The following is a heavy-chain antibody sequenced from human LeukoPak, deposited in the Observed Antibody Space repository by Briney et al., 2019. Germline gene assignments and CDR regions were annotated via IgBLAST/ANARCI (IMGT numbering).Heavy chain of an antibody. CDR3: ARDVRYFDWLRFDY. D-gene: IGHD3-9*01. Sequence: GGSLRLSCAGSGFALKSYSLSWVRQAPGKGLEWVSSISSTSAYIYYADSVKGRFTISRDNVDNVVYLQMNSLGAEDTAVYYCARDVRYFDWLRFDYWGQGTLVTVSS. J-gene: IGHJ4*02. CDR2: ISSTSAYI. CDR1: GFALKSYS. V-gene: IGHV3-21*01.